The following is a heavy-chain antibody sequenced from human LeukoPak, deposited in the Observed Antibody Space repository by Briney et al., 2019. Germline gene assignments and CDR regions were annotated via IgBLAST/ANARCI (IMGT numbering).Heavy chain of an antibody. V-gene: IGHV3-48*04. D-gene: IGHD1-26*01. CDR3: ARSSGSYSRQTFDY. CDR2: ISSSSSTI. Sequence: PGGSLRLSCAASGFTFSSYSMNWVRQAPGKGLEWVSYISSSSSTIYYAGSVKGRFTISRDNAKNSLYLQMNSLRAEDTAVYYCARSSGSYSRQTFDYWGQGTLVTVSS. J-gene: IGHJ4*02. CDR1: GFTFSSYS.